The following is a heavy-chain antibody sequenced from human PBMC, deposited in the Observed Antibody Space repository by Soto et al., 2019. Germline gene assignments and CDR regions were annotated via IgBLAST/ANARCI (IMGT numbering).Heavy chain of an antibody. V-gene: IGHV3-66*01. CDR1: GFTGSSNY. Sequence: GGSLRLSCAASGFTGSSNYMSWIRQTPGKGLEWVSVIHADGNTYYADSVRARFTISRDSSKSTVYLQMDTLRLEDTAVYYCEKAISPPYPNTLDYWGQGTLVTVSS. J-gene: IGHJ4*02. CDR2: IHADGNT. CDR3: EKAISPPYPNTLDY.